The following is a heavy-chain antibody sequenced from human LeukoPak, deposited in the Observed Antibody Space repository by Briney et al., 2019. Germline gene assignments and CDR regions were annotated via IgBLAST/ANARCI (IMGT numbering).Heavy chain of an antibody. Sequence: GRSLRLSCAASGFTFSSYGMHWVRQAPGKGLEWVAVISYDGSNKYYADSVKGRFTISRDNSKNTLYLQMNSLRAEDAAVYYCAKDVKADPYYYYGMDVWGQGTTVTVSS. D-gene: IGHD2/OR15-2a*01. V-gene: IGHV3-30*18. J-gene: IGHJ6*02. CDR1: GFTFSSYG. CDR2: ISYDGSNK. CDR3: AKDVKADPYYYYGMDV.